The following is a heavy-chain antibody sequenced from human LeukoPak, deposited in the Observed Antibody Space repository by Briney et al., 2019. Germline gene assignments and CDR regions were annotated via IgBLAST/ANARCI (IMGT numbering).Heavy chain of an antibody. D-gene: IGHD1-26*01. CDR1: GXSISSSSYY. J-gene: IGHJ4*02. CDR2: LYYSGST. V-gene: IGHV4-39*01. CDR3: ARLSGSYWPAGY. Sequence: SETLSLTCTVSGXSISSSSYYWGWIRQPPGKGLEWIGSLYYSGSTYYNPSLKSRVTISVDTSKNQFSLKLSSVTAADTAAYYCARLSGSYWPAGYWGQGTLVTVSS.